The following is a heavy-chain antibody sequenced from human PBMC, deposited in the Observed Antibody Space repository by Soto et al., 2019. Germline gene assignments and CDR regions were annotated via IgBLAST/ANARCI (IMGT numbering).Heavy chain of an antibody. CDR2: ISSSGSTI. Sequence: PGGSLRLSCAASGFTFSSYEMNWVRQAPGKGLEWVSYISSSGSTIYYADSVKGRFTISRDNAKNSLYLQMNSLRAEDTAVYYCASAYCGGDCYSDGGAFDIWGQGTMVTVSS. J-gene: IGHJ3*02. CDR1: GFTFSSYE. CDR3: ASAYCGGDCYSDGGAFDI. D-gene: IGHD2-21*02. V-gene: IGHV3-48*03.